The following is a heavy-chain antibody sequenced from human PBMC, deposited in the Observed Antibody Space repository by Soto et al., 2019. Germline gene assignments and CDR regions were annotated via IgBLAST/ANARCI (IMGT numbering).Heavy chain of an antibody. CDR2: ISSSSSYI. D-gene: IGHD3-10*01. CDR3: ARDFWFGIDYYGMDV. J-gene: IGHJ6*02. Sequence: EVQLVESGGGLVKPGGSLRLSCAASGFTFSSYSMNWVRQAPGKGLEWVSSISSSSSYIYYADSVKGRFTISRDNAKNSLYLQMNSLRAEDTAVYYCARDFWFGIDYYGMDVWGQGTTVTVSS. CDR1: GFTFSSYS. V-gene: IGHV3-21*01.